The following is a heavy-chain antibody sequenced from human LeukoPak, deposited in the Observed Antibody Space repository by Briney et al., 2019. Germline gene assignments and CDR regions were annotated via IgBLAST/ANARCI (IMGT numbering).Heavy chain of an antibody. Sequence: SETLSLTCAVYGGSFSGYYRSWIRQPPGKGLEWIGEINHSGSTNYNPSLKSRVTISVDTSKNQFSLKLSSVTAADTAVYYCARLLGIAAAGLDYWGQGTLVTVSS. CDR2: INHSGST. D-gene: IGHD6-13*01. J-gene: IGHJ4*02. CDR3: ARLLGIAAAGLDY. V-gene: IGHV4-34*01. CDR1: GGSFSGYY.